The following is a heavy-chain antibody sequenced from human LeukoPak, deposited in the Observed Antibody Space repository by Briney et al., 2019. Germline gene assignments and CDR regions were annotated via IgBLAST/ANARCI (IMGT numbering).Heavy chain of an antibody. CDR1: GGSFSGYY. CDR3: ASYSGYEYFDY. Sequence: PSETLSLTCAVYGGSFSGYYWSWIRQPPGKGLEWIGEINHSGSTNYNPSLKSRVTISVDTSKNRFSLKLSSVTAADTAVYYCASYSGYEYFDYWGQGTLVTVSS. J-gene: IGHJ4*02. D-gene: IGHD5-12*01. CDR2: INHSGST. V-gene: IGHV4-34*01.